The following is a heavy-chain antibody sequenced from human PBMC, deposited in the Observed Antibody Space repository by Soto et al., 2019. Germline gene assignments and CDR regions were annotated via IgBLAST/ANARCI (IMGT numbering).Heavy chain of an antibody. CDR1: GFTFSTYW. CDR3: VCGGNFFVY. CDR2: INQDGSER. Sequence: EVQLVESGGGLVQPGGSLRLPCAASGFTFSTYWMTWVRQPPGKGLVWVASINQDGSERYYVDSVRGRFTISRDNAKNSLYLKRNSLRAEDTAVYYCVCGGNFFVYWGQGTLVTVSP. J-gene: IGHJ4*02. D-gene: IGHD3-16*01. V-gene: IGHV3-7*01.